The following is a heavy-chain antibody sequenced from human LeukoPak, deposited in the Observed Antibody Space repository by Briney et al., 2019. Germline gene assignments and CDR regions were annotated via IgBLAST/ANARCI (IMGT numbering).Heavy chain of an antibody. Sequence: GGSLRLSCTASGFTFSSYAMNWVRQAPGKGLEWVANIKQDGSEKYYVDSVKGRFTISRDNAKNSLYLQMNSLRAEDTAVYYCARGDGDTEGCSSTSCYFAFDIWGQGTMVTVSS. CDR1: GFTFSSYA. CDR2: IKQDGSEK. J-gene: IGHJ3*02. CDR3: ARGDGDTEGCSSTSCYFAFDI. D-gene: IGHD2-2*01. V-gene: IGHV3-7*04.